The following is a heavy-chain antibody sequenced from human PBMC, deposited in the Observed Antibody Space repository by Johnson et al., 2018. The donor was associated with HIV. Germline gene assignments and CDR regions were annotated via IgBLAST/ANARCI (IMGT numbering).Heavy chain of an antibody. V-gene: IGHV3-11*04. CDR1: GFTFSDYY. CDR2: ISSSGSTI. D-gene: IGHD5-24*01. Sequence: QVQLVESGGGLVQPGGSLRLSCAASGFTFSDYYMSWIRQAPWKGLEWVSYISSSGSTIYYAESVKGRFTISRDNPKNTLYLQMNSLRREDTAVYYCSKGGVGRDGNRDAFDIWGQGTMVTVSS. J-gene: IGHJ3*02. CDR3: SKGGVGRDGNRDAFDI.